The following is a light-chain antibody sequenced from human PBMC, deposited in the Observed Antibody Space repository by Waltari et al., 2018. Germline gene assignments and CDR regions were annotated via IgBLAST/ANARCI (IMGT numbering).Light chain of an antibody. CDR1: QSISTN. J-gene: IGKJ1*01. Sequence: EIVMTQSPVTLSLSPGERATLSCRSSQSISTNLAWYQLKPGQAPRLLIYSAATRATGIPPRFSGSVSGTEFTLTINSLQSEDFAVYSCQQYSHLPRTFGQGTKVEI. V-gene: IGKV3-15*01. CDR2: SAA. CDR3: QQYSHLPRT.